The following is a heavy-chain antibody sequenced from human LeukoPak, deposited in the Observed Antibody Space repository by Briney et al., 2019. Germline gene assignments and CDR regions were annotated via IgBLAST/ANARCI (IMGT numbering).Heavy chain of an antibody. CDR2: IKQDGSEK. J-gene: IGHJ5*02. V-gene: IGHV3-7*01. CDR1: GFTFSSYW. D-gene: IGHD1-14*01. Sequence: PGGSLRLSCAASGFTFSSYWMSWVRQAPGKGLEWVANIKQDGSEKYYVDSVKGRFTISRDNAKNSLYLQMNSLRAEDTAVYYCAREEMGGTTRSGAHTWGQGTLVTVSS. CDR3: AREEMGGTTRSGAHT.